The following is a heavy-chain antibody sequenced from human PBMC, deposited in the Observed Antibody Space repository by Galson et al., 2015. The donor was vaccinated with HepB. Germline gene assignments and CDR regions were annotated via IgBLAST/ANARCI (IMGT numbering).Heavy chain of an antibody. Sequence: SLRLSCAASGFTFSSYGMHWVRQAPGKGLEWVALISYDGNTKYYADSVRGRFTISRDISKSTLYLQMNSLRIDDTAVYYCAKAQRRRLLTGDEFDYWGQGTLVTVSS. J-gene: IGHJ4*02. CDR1: GFTFSSYG. V-gene: IGHV3-30*18. CDR2: ISYDGNTK. CDR3: AKAQRRRLLTGDEFDY. D-gene: IGHD3-9*01.